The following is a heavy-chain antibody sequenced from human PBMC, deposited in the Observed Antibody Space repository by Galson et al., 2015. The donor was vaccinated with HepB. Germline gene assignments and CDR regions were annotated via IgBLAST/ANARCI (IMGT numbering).Heavy chain of an antibody. D-gene: IGHD3-22*01. CDR1: GGTFSSYA. CDR2: IIPIFGTA. Sequence: SVKVSCKASGGTFSSYAISRVRQAPGQGLEWMGGIIPIFGTANYAQKFQGRVTITADKSTSTAYMELSSLRSEDTAVYYCARVTDSSGYPHFDYWGQGTLVTVSS. J-gene: IGHJ4*02. V-gene: IGHV1-69*06. CDR3: ARVTDSSGYPHFDY.